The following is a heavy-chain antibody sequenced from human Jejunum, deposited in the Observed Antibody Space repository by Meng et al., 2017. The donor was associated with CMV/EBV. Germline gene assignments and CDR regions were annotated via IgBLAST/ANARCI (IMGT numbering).Heavy chain of an antibody. J-gene: IGHJ5*02. CDR1: GNTFSTYT. V-gene: IGHV7-4-1*02. Sequence: QVKVVQVGSELKKPGASVKVSCKASGNTFSTYTRNWVRQAHGRGLEWMGWISANTGTPTYTQGFTGRFVFSLDTSVSTAYLQISSLKAVDTAVYYCARGGNFDPWGQGTLVTVSS. CDR3: ARGGNFDP. D-gene: IGHD2/OR15-2a*01. CDR2: ISANTGTP.